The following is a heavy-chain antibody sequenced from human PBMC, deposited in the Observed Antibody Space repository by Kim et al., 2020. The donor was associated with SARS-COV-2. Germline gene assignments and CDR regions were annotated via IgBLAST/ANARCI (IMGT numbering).Heavy chain of an antibody. J-gene: IGHJ6*01. CDR2: IYYSGST. Sequence: SETLSLTCTVSGGSISSSSYYWGWIRQPPGKGLEWIGSIYYSGSTYYNPSLKSRVTISVDTSKNQFSLKLSSVTAADTAVYYCARDVTYYYDSSGYYGM. CDR1: GGSISSSSYY. V-gene: IGHV4-39*07. CDR3: ARDVTYYYDSSGYYGM. D-gene: IGHD3-22*01.